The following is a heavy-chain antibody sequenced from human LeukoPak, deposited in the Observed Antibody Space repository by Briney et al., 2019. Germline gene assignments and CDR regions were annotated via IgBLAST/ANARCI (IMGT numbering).Heavy chain of an antibody. D-gene: IGHD1-1*01. Sequence: PGGSLRLSCAASGFTFSSYSMNWVRQAPGKGLEWVSSISSSSSYIYYADSVKGRFIISRDNTKNSLYLQMNSLRAEDTAVYYCARYNSGHGTFDYWGQGTLVTVSS. V-gene: IGHV3-21*01. CDR3: ARYNSGHGTFDY. CDR1: GFTFSSYS. J-gene: IGHJ4*02. CDR2: ISSSSSYI.